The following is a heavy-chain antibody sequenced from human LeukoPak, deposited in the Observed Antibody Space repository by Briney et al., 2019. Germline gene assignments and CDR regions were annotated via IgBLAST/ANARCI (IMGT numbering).Heavy chain of an antibody. CDR3: ARERETYYYYYMDV. Sequence: GASVKVSCKASGYTFTGYYIHWVRQAPGQGLEWMGWINPNSGGTNYAQKFQGRVTMTRDTSISTAYMELSRLRSDDTAVYYCARERETYYYYYMDVWGKGTTVTVSS. V-gene: IGHV1-2*02. CDR2: INPNSGGT. J-gene: IGHJ6*03. CDR1: GYTFTGYY.